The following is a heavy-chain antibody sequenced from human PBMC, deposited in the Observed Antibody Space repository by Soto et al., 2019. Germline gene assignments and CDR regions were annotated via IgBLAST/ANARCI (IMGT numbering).Heavy chain of an antibody. V-gene: IGHV4-31*03. D-gene: IGHD5-12*01. Sequence: PSETLSLTCTVSGGSISSGGYYWSWIRQHPGKGLEWIGYIYYSGSTYYNPSLKSRVTISVDTSKNQFSLKLSSVTAADTAVYYCARDRRYSGYDTFDYWGQGTLVTVS. CDR1: GGSISSGGYY. CDR3: ARDRRYSGYDTFDY. CDR2: IYYSGST. J-gene: IGHJ4*02.